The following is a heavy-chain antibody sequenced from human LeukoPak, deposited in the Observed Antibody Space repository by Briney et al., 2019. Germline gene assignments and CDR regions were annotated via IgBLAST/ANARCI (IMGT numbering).Heavy chain of an antibody. D-gene: IGHD4-17*01. CDR3: ARDTDREAFDI. V-gene: IGHV3-64*01. Sequence: PGRSLRLSCAASGFTFSSYAMHWVRQAPGKGLEYVSAISSNGGSTYYANSVKGRFTISRDNSKNTLYLQMGSLRAEDMAVYYCARDTDREAFDIWGQGTMVTVSS. J-gene: IGHJ3*02. CDR1: GFTFSSYA. CDR2: ISSNGGST.